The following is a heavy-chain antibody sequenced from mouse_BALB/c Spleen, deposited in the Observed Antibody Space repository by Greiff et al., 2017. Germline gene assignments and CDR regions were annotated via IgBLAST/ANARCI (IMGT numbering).Heavy chain of an antibody. CDR1: GYTFTSYW. CDR2: INPSTGYT. V-gene: IGHV1-7*01. J-gene: IGHJ2*01. CDR3: ERGGRGDYFDY. Sequence: QVQLQQSGAELAKPGASVKMSCKASGYTFTSYWMHWVKQRPGQGLEWIGYINPSTGYTEYNQKFKDKATLTADKSSSTAYMQLSSLTSEDSAVYYCERGGRGDYFDYWGQGTTLTVSS. D-gene: IGHD3-3*01.